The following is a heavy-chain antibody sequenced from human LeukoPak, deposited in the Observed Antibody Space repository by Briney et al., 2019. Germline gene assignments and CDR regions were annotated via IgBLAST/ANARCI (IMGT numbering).Heavy chain of an antibody. Sequence: SETLSLTCTVSGGSISSYYWSWIRQPPAQGMGRNGYIYYSGSTNYNPSLKSRVTISVDTSKNQFSLKLSSVTAADTAVYYCARHSPGGMVRGVGYDYWGQGTLVTVSS. CDR3: ARHSPGGMVRGVGYDY. V-gene: IGHV4-59*08. J-gene: IGHJ4*02. D-gene: IGHD3-10*01. CDR2: IYYSGST. CDR1: GGSISSYY.